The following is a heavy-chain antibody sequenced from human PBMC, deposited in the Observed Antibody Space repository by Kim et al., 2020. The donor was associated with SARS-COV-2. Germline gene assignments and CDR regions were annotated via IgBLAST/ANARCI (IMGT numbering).Heavy chain of an antibody. Sequence: SETLSLTCAVYGGSFSGYYWSWIRQPPGKGLEWIGEINHSGSTNYNPSLKSRVTISVDTSKNQFSLKLSSVTAADTAVYYCARGPPDYGGNPFLLGTNWFDPWGQGTLVTVSS. D-gene: IGHD4-17*01. CDR1: GGSFSGYY. V-gene: IGHV4-34*01. CDR3: ARGPPDYGGNPFLLGTNWFDP. CDR2: INHSGST. J-gene: IGHJ5*02.